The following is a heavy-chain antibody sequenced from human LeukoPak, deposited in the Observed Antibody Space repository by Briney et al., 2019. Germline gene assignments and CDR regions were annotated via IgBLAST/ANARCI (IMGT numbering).Heavy chain of an antibody. CDR1: GYTFTDYY. Sequence: ASAKVSCKASGYTFTDYYIHWVRQAPGQGPEWMGWINPNSGGTNYAHKFQGRITLTSDTSIRTAYMELRSLRSDDTAVYYCARDHHYYDSSGYSNYWGQGTLVTVSS. CDR2: INPNSGGT. D-gene: IGHD3-22*01. J-gene: IGHJ4*02. V-gene: IGHV1-2*02. CDR3: ARDHHYYDSSGYSNY.